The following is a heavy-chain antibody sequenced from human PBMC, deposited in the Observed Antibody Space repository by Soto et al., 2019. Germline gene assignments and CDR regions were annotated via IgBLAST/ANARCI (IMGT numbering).Heavy chain of an antibody. Sequence: SQTLSLTCAISGDSVSSDSTTWNWIRQSPSRGLEWLGRTYYRSKWYNDYAVSVKSRITINPDTSKNQFSLQLNSVTPDDTAVYYCARYISRNFDHWGQGTLVTVSS. V-gene: IGHV6-1*01. CDR1: GDSVSSDSTT. J-gene: IGHJ4*02. CDR2: TYYRSKWYN. CDR3: ARYISRNFDH.